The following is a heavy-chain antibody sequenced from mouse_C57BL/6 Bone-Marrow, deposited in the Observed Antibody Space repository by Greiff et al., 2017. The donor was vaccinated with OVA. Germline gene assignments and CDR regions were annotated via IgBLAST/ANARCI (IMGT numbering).Heavy chain of an antibody. Sequence: QVQLQQPGAELVMPGASVKLSCKASGYTFTSYWIHWVKQRPGQGLEWIGEIDPSDSYTNYNQKFKGKSTLTVDKSSSTAYMQLSSLTSEDSAVYYCARSGLRRGFAYWGQGTLVTVSA. CDR3: ARSGLRRGFAY. CDR1: GYTFTSYW. V-gene: IGHV1-69*01. CDR2: IDPSDSYT. J-gene: IGHJ3*01. D-gene: IGHD2-4*01.